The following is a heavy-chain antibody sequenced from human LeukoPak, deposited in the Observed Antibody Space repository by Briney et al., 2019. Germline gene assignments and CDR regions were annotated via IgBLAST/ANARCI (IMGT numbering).Heavy chain of an antibody. Sequence: PGGSLRLSCAASGFTFSSYGMHWVRQAPGKGLEWVAVISYDGSNKYYADSVKGRFTISRDNSKNTLYLQMNSLRAEDTAVYYCAPATIEMAHYWGQGTLVTVSS. D-gene: IGHD5-24*01. CDR2: ISYDGSNK. V-gene: IGHV3-30*03. J-gene: IGHJ4*02. CDR1: GFTFSSYG. CDR3: APATIEMAHY.